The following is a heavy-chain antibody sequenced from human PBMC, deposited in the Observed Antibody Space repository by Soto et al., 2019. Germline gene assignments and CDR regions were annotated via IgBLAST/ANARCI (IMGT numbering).Heavy chain of an antibody. Sequence: EVQLLESGGGLVQPGGSLRLSCAASGFTFSSYAMSWVRQAPGKGLEWVSAISGSGGSTYYADSVKGRFTISRDNSKKTLYQLMNSMRAEDTAVYYCAKAGWADAFDIWGQGRMVTVSS. J-gene: IGHJ3*02. CDR1: GFTFSSYA. D-gene: IGHD1-26*01. V-gene: IGHV3-23*01. CDR2: ISGSGGST. CDR3: AKAGWADAFDI.